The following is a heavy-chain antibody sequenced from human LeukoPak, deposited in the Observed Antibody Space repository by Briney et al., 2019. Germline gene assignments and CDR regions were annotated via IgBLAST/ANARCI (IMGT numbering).Heavy chain of an antibody. Sequence: TGGSLRLSCAASGFTFSSYAMHWVRQAPGKGLEYVSAISSNGGSTHYANSVKGRFNISRDNSKNTLYLQMGSLRAEDMAVYYCAREYSYYDILTGYQRWYYFDYWGQGTLVSVSS. CDR2: ISSNGGST. J-gene: IGHJ4*02. CDR1: GFTFSSYA. V-gene: IGHV3-64*01. D-gene: IGHD3-9*01. CDR3: AREYSYYDILTGYQRWYYFDY.